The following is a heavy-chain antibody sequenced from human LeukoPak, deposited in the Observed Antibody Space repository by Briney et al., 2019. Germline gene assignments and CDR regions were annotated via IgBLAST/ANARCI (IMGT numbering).Heavy chain of an antibody. CDR2: ISGSGGTT. CDR3: AKDLSRRIPAATWRYLDY. D-gene: IGHD2-2*01. J-gene: IGHJ4*02. Sequence: GGSLRLSCAASGFTFSSYAMSWVRQAPGKGLEWVSAISGSGGTTYYADSVKGRFTISRDNSKNTLYLQMNSLRAEDTAVYYCAKDLSRRIPAATWRYLDYWGQGTLVTVSS. V-gene: IGHV3-23*01. CDR1: GFTFSSYA.